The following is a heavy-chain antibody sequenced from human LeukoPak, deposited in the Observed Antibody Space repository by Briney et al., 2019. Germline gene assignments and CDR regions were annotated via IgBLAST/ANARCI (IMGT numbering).Heavy chain of an antibody. J-gene: IGHJ4*02. CDR3: ARWGSTSCYDY. D-gene: IGHD2-2*01. V-gene: IGHV3-64*02. CDR1: GFTFSTYA. CDR2: ISTNGDST. Sequence: GGSLRLSCAASGFTFSTYAMHWVRQAPGKGLEYVSAISTNGDSTYYADSVKGRFSISRDNSKNTLFLQMGSLRADDMAVYYCARWGSTSCYDYWGQGTLVTVSS.